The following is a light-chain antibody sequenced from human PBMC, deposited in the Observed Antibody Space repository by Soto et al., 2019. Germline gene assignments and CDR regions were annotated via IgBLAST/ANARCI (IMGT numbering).Light chain of an antibody. CDR2: DVS. V-gene: IGLV2-14*01. CDR1: SSDVGGYNF. J-gene: IGLJ3*02. Sequence: QSALTQPASVSGSPGQSITISCTGTSSDVGGYNFVSWYQQHPGKAPKLMIYDVSNRPSGVSNRFSGSKSGNTASLTISGLQAEDEADYYCNSHTSSNSCVFGGGTKLTVL. CDR3: NSHTSSNSCV.